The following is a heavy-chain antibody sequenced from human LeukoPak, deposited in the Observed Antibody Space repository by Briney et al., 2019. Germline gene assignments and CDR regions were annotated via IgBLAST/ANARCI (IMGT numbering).Heavy chain of an antibody. Sequence: GGSLRLSCAASGFTFSNAWMSWVRQAPGKGLEWVGRIKSKTDGGTTDYAAPVKGRFTTSRDDSKNTLYLQMNSLKTEDTAVYYCTTDVYDSSGYSDYWGQGTLVTVSS. CDR3: TTDVYDSSGYSDY. CDR2: IKSKTDGGTT. V-gene: IGHV3-15*01. D-gene: IGHD3-22*01. J-gene: IGHJ4*02. CDR1: GFTFSNAW.